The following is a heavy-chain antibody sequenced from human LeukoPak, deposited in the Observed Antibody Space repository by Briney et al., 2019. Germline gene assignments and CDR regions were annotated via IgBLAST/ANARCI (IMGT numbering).Heavy chain of an antibody. CDR1: GYAFTSYD. Sequence: ASVKVSCKASGYAFTSYDINWVRQATGQGLEWMGWMNPNSGNTGYAQKFQGRVTMTRDTSISTAYMELSSLRAEDTAVYYCARDSLVGSTTPVFDYWGQGTLVTVSS. CDR3: ARDSLVGSTTPVFDY. D-gene: IGHD1-26*01. J-gene: IGHJ4*02. CDR2: MNPNSGNT. V-gene: IGHV1-8*01.